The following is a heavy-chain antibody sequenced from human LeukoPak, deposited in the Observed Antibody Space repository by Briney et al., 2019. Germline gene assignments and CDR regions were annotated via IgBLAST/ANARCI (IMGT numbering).Heavy chain of an antibody. V-gene: IGHV3-21*01. D-gene: IGHD3-22*01. J-gene: IGHJ3*02. CDR1: GFTFSSYS. CDR3: AREDYYDSSGYYSGAFDI. Sequence: GGSLRLSCAASGFTFSSYSMNWVRQAPGKGLEWVSSISSSSSYIYYADSVKGRFTISRDNAKNSLYLQMNSPRAEDTAVYYCAREDYYDSSGYYSGAFDIWGQGTMVTVSS. CDR2: ISSSSSYI.